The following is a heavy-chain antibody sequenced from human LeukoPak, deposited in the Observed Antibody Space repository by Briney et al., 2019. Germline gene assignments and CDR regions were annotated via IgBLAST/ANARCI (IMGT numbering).Heavy chain of an antibody. J-gene: IGHJ5*02. V-gene: IGHV4-30-2*01. Sequence: PSETLSLTCAVSGGSISSGGYSWSWLRQPPGKGLEWIGYIYHSGSTYYNPSLKSRVTISVDRSKNQFSLKLSSVTAADTAVYYCARGDKYYYDSSPNWFDPWGQGTLVTVSS. CDR1: GGSISSGGYS. CDR3: ARGDKYYYDSSPNWFDP. D-gene: IGHD3-22*01. CDR2: IYHSGST.